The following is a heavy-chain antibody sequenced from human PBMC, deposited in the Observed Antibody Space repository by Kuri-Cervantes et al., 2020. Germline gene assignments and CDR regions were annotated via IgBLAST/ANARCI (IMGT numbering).Heavy chain of an antibody. D-gene: IGHD3-10*01. CDR1: GGTFSNYA. J-gene: IGHJ6*02. Sequence: SVKVSCKASGGTFSNYAISWVRQAPGQGLEWMGGIIPIFNTTNYAQKFQGRVTITADESTSTAYMELSSLRSEDTAVYYCARGFGEQYCYGSGSPAYGMDVWGQGTTVTVSS. CDR3: ARGFGEQYCYGSGSPAYGMDV. V-gene: IGHV1-69*13. CDR2: IIPIFNTT.